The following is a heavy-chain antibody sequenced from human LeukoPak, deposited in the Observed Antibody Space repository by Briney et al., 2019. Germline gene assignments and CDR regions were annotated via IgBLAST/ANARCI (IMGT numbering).Heavy chain of an antibody. CDR1: GFTFSTYG. CDR2: IWYDGSNK. J-gene: IGHJ3*02. Sequence: GGSLRLSCAASGFTFSTYGMNWVRQAPGKGLEWVAIIWYDGSNKYYADSVKGRFTISRDNAKNSLYLQMNSLRAEDTAVYYCVRENFGDYGDAFDIWGQGTMVTVSS. V-gene: IGHV3-33*01. CDR3: VRENFGDYGDAFDI. D-gene: IGHD4-17*01.